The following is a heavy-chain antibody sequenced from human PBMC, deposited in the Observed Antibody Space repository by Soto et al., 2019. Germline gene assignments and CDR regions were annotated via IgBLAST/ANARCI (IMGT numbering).Heavy chain of an antibody. V-gene: IGHV3-30*18. D-gene: IGHD3-3*01. CDR3: AKDRGSYDIWSGTQRYYAMDV. CDR2: TSYDGSNT. J-gene: IGHJ6*02. Sequence: QGQLVESGGGVVQRGTSLRLSCAASGFIFSRHGMHWVRQAPGKGLEWVAFTSYDGSNTYYADSVKGRFTISRDNPKNTLFLQMNSLRPNDTALYFCAKDRGSYDIWSGTQRYYAMDVWGQGATVTVSS. CDR1: GFIFSRHG.